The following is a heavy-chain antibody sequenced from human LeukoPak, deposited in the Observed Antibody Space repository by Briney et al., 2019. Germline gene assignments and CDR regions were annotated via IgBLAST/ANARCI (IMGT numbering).Heavy chain of an antibody. D-gene: IGHD2-2*01. J-gene: IGHJ5*02. V-gene: IGHV4-59*01. CDR1: GDSISTYY. CDR2: IYNSGST. CDR3: VRLCSRTSCSA. Sequence: PSETLSLTCTVSGDSISTYYWSWIRQPPGKGLEWIGCIYNSGSTSYNPSLKSRVSISVDTSKNQFSLKLTSVTAADTAVYFYVRLCSRTSCSAWGQGTLVTVSS.